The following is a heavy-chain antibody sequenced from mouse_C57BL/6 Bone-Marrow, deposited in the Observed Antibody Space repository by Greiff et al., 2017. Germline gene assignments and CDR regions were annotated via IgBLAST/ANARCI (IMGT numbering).Heavy chain of an antibody. CDR1: GFTFSSYG. CDR3: ARRGGCHFAY. J-gene: IGHJ3*01. V-gene: IGHV5-6*02. Sequence: EVKLVESGGDLVKPGGSLKLSCAASGFTFSSYGMSWVRQTPDKRLEWVATISSGGSYTYYPDRVKGRFTISRDNAKNTLYLQMSSLKSEDTAMYYCARRGGCHFAYWGQGTLVTVSA. CDR2: ISSGGSYT. D-gene: IGHD1-1*02.